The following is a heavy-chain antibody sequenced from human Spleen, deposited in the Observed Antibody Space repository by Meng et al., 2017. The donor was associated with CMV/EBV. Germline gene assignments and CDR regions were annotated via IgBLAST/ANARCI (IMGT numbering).Heavy chain of an antibody. Sequence: ISSGGYYWSWIRQHPGKGLEWIGYIYYSGSTYYNPSLKSRVTISVDTSKNQFSLKLSSVTAADTAVYYCARDPGYCSSASCYIWFDPWGQGTLVTVSS. CDR2: IYYSGST. CDR1: ISSGGYY. J-gene: IGHJ5*02. V-gene: IGHV4-31*02. CDR3: ARDPGYCSSASCYIWFDP. D-gene: IGHD2-2*02.